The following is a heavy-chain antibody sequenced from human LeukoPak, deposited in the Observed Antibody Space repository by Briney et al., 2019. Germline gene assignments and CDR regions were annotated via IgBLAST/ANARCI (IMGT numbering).Heavy chain of an antibody. D-gene: IGHD6-13*01. CDR3: AKDQIAAHYYYYYYGMDV. Sequence: PGGSLRLSCAASGFTFSSYAMSWVRQAPGKGLEWLSAIRGSGGSTYYADSVKGRFTISRDNSKNTLYLQMNSLRAEDTAVYYCAKDQIAAHYYYYYYGMDVWGQGTTVTVSS. CDR2: IRGSGGST. J-gene: IGHJ6*02. V-gene: IGHV3-23*01. CDR1: GFTFSSYA.